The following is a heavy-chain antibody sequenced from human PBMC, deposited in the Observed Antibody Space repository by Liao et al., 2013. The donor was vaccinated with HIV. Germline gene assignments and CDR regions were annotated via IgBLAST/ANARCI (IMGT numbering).Heavy chain of an antibody. Sequence: QVRLQQWGTGHVKPSETLSLTCAVYGDYGGTFNEYYATWIRQSPGRGLEWIGEVHRGGAIKYNPALRDRTTISFDASKSQVSLSLTSVTAADTADYHCARQGVGGRPFWYFDLWGRGTPRHCLL. J-gene: IGHJ2*01. CDR3: ARQGVGGRPFWYFDL. V-gene: IGHV4-34*02. CDR2: VHRGGAI. CDR1: GDYGGTFNEYY. D-gene: IGHD3-10*01.